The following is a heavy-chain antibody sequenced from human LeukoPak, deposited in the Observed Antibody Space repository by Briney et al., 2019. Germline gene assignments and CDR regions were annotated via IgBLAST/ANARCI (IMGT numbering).Heavy chain of an antibody. CDR3: AGRGIVTGYFDF. CDR1: GDSITNSNFC. J-gene: IGHJ4*02. D-gene: IGHD3-9*01. CDR2: IFHSGST. Sequence: SEPLSLTCTVSGDSITNSNFCWGWIRQSPGKGLEWIGSIFHSGSTNYNPSLKSRVTISVDTSKNQFYLRVRSVTAAETALYYCAGRGIVTGYFDFWGRGTLVTVSS. V-gene: IGHV4-39*01.